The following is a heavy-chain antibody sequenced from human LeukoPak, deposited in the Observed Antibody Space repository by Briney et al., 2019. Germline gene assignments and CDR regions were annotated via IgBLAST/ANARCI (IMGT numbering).Heavy chain of an antibody. V-gene: IGHV3-48*01. CDR1: GFTFSSYS. CDR2: ISSSSSTI. D-gene: IGHD6-19*01. CDR3: AKCLSSGWFLDYFDY. J-gene: IGHJ4*02. Sequence: PGGSLRLSCAASGFTFSSYSMNWVRQAPGKGLEWVSYISSSSSTIYYADSVKGRFTISRDNSKNTLYLQMNSLRAEDTAVYYCAKCLSSGWFLDYFDYWGQGTLLTVSS.